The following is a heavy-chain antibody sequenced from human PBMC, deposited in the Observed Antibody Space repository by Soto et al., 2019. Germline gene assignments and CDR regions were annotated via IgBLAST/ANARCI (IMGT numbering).Heavy chain of an antibody. CDR1: GYTFTSYY. CDR2: INPSGGST. Sequence: GASVKVSCKASGYTFTSYYMHWVRQAPGQGLEWMGIINPSGGSTSYAQKFQGRVTMTRDTSTSTVYMELSSLRSEDTAVYYCARDRYCSGGSCYPDDAFDIWGQGTMVT. CDR3: ARDRYCSGGSCYPDDAFDI. J-gene: IGHJ3*02. D-gene: IGHD2-15*01. V-gene: IGHV1-46*03.